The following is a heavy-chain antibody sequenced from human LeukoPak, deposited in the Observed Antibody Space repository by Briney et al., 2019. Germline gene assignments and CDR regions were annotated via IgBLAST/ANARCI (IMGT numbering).Heavy chain of an antibody. V-gene: IGHV3-43D*03. CDR3: AKDRYSGSLDAFDI. J-gene: IGHJ3*02. Sequence: PGGSLRLSCAASGFTFDDYAMHWVRQAPGEGLEWVSLISWDGGSTYYAGSVKGRFTISRDNSKNSLYLQMNSLRAEDTALYYCAKDRYSGSLDAFDIWGQGTMVTVSS. CDR2: ISWDGGST. CDR1: GFTFDDYA. D-gene: IGHD1-26*01.